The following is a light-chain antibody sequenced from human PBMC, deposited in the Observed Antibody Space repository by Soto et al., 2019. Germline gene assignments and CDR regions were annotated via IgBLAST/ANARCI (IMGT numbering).Light chain of an antibody. J-gene: IGLJ1*01. CDR3: AVWDGSLSGPYV. CDR1: SSNIGSNT. CDR2: SSD. Sequence: QPVLTQPPSASGTPGQRVIISCSGSSSNIGSNTVNWYQQLPGTAPKLLIYSSDQRPSGVPDRFSGSKSGTSASLAISGLQSEDEADYYCAVWDGSLSGPYVFGTGTKVTVL. V-gene: IGLV1-44*01.